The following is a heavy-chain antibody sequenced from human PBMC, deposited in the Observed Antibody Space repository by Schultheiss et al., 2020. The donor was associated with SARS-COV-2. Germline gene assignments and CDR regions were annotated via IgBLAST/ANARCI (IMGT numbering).Heavy chain of an antibody. CDR3: AREKPIRFLEWLNAYYYYMDV. V-gene: IGHV4-59*12. J-gene: IGHJ6*03. CDR1: GGSFSGYY. Sequence: SETLSLTCAVYGGSFSGYYWSWIRQPPGKGLEWIGYIYYSGSTNYNPSLKSRVTMSVDTSKNQFSLKLSSVTAADTAVYYCAREKPIRFLEWLNAYYYYMDVWGKGTTVTVSS. D-gene: IGHD3-3*01. CDR2: IYYSGST.